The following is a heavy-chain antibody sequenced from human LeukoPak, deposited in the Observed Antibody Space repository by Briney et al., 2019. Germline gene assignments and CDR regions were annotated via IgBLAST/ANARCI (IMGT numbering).Heavy chain of an antibody. V-gene: IGHV3-23*01. CDR3: GRDPNGNYMGAFDF. CDR1: GFTFSNYA. D-gene: IGHD4-17*01. CDR2: IGASGVDT. Sequence: GGSLRLSCTASGFTFSNYALTWVRQAPGKGLEWVSSIGASGVDTRYADSVRGRFTISRDNSRNTLYLTMDSLRAEDTAVYFCGRDPNGNYMGAFDFWGQGTMVTVSS. J-gene: IGHJ3*01.